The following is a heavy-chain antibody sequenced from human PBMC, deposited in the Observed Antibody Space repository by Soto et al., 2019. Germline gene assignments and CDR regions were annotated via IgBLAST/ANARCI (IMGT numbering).Heavy chain of an antibody. CDR2: ISFDGSNK. V-gene: IGHV3-30-3*01. CDR3: ARHKRDLRFLEWSYYFDY. D-gene: IGHD3-3*01. CDR1: GFTFSSSA. J-gene: IGHJ4*02. Sequence: PGGSLRLSCAASGFTFSSSAMHWVRQAPGKGLEWVAVISFDGSNKYYADSVKGRFTISRDNSKNTLYLQMNSLRAEDTAVYYCARHKRDLRFLEWSYYFDYWGQGTLVTVSS.